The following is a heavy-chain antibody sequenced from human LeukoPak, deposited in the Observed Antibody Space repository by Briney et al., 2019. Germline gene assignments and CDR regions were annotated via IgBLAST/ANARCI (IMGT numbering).Heavy chain of an antibody. V-gene: IGHV3-11*01. CDR3: AKSVRAAYSSGYYLDY. CDR1: GFTFSDYY. J-gene: IGHJ4*02. CDR2: ISNSGSTI. Sequence: PGGSLRLSCAASGFTFSDYYMSWIRQAPGKGLEWVSYISNSGSTIYYADSVKGRFTISRDNSKNTLYLQMNSLRAEDTAVYYCAKSVRAAYSSGYYLDYWGQGTLVTVSS. D-gene: IGHD3-22*01.